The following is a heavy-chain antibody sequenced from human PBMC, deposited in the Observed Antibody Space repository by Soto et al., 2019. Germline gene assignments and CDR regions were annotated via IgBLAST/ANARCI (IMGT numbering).Heavy chain of an antibody. V-gene: IGHV1-69*01. CDR3: AREVRQQLVHYYYYGMDV. J-gene: IGHJ6*02. CDR2: IIPIFGTA. CDR1: GGTFSSYA. D-gene: IGHD6-13*01. Sequence: QVQLVQSGAEVKKPGSSVMVSCKASGGTFSSYAISWVRQAPGQGLEWMGGIIPIFGTANYAQKFQGRVTITADESTSTAYMELSSLRSEDTAVYYCAREVRQQLVHYYYYGMDVWGQGTTVTVSS.